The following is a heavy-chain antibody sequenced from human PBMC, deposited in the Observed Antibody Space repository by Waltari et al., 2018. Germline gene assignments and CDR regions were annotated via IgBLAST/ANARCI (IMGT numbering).Heavy chain of an antibody. J-gene: IGHJ6*02. Sequence: EVQLLESGGGLVQPGGSLRLSCAASGFTFSSYAMGWVRQAPGKGLEWVSGIGAGGGATYYADSVKGRFTISRDNSKNTLYLQINSLRAEDTAVYYCAKTSQLDVWGQGTTVTVSS. CDR1: GFTFSSYA. CDR3: AKTSQLDV. CDR2: IGAGGGAT. V-gene: IGHV3-23*01.